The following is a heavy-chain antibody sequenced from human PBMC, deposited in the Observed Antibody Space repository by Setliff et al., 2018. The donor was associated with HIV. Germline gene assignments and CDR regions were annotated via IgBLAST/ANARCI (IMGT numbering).Heavy chain of an antibody. Sequence: GGSLRLSCAASGFSFRSYAVSWVRQAPGKGLEWVSVISGSGDITYYADSVRGRFTISRDNSKNTLYLQMDSLRAEDTAMYYCAKTQTVITVYGPFDSWGQGTPVTVSS. CDR1: GFSFRSYA. J-gene: IGHJ4*02. CDR3: AKTQTVITVYGPFDS. V-gene: IGHV3-23*01. D-gene: IGHD4-4*01. CDR2: ISGSGDIT.